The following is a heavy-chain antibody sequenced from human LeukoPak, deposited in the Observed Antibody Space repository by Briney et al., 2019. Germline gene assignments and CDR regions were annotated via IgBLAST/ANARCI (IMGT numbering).Heavy chain of an antibody. CDR2: ISSSGSTI. V-gene: IGHV3-48*03. Sequence: PGGSLRLSCAASGFTFSTYEMSWVRQAPGKGLEWVSYISSSGSTIFYADSVKGRFTISRDNSKNTLYLQMNSLRAEDTAFYYCAKILGSGQYFDYWGQGTLVTVSS. CDR3: AKILGSGQYFDY. J-gene: IGHJ4*02. CDR1: GFTFSTYE. D-gene: IGHD3-3*01.